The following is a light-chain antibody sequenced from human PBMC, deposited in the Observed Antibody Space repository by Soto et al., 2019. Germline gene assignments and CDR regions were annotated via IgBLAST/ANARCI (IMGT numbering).Light chain of an antibody. Sequence: DIVLTQSPDTLSLSPGEGASLSCRASQSINNVYLGWYQQKRGQAPRLLIYGASSRATGIPDRFSGSGSGTDFTLTISRLEPEDFAVYYCRLYGSSPPMYTFGQGTKLEIK. CDR3: RLYGSSPPMYT. V-gene: IGKV3-20*01. CDR2: GAS. J-gene: IGKJ2*01. CDR1: QSINNVY.